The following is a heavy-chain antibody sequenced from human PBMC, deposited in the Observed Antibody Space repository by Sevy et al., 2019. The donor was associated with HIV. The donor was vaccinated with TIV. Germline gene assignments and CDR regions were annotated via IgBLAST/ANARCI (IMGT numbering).Heavy chain of an antibody. CDR3: ARDAHIAVARGGSDYGMDV. J-gene: IGHJ6*02. V-gene: IGHV3-33*01. Sequence: GGSLRLSCAASGFTFSSYGMHWVRQAPGKGLEWVAVIWYDGSNKYYADSVKGRFTISRDNSKNTLYLQMNSLRAEDTAVYYCARDAHIAVARGGSDYGMDVWGQGTTVTVSS. D-gene: IGHD6-19*01. CDR2: IWYDGSNK. CDR1: GFTFSSYG.